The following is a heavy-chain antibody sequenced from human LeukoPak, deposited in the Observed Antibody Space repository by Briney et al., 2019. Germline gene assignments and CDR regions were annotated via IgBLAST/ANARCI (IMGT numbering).Heavy chain of an antibody. D-gene: IGHD4-17*01. CDR1: GFTFSTYA. CDR2: IWSDSTNK. Sequence: GGSLRLSCAASGFTFSTYAMHWVRQAPGKGREWVAVIWSDSTNKYYADSVRGRFTISRDNSKNTLYLQMSSLRAEDTAMYYCARDRLATVTTFHFDYWGQGTLVTVSS. J-gene: IGHJ4*02. V-gene: IGHV3-33*01. CDR3: ARDRLATVTTFHFDY.